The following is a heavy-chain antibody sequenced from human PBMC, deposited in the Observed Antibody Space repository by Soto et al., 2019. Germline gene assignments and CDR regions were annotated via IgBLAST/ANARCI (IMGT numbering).Heavy chain of an antibody. D-gene: IGHD6-13*01. CDR2: IYGTGNT. Sequence: QLQLQESGPGLVKPSETLSLSCTVSGGSITSSYYWGWIRQPTGKGLEWIGSIYGTGNTYYNPSLKGRVNISADTSKNQFSLNLISVTAADTAVYYCRSSSRYSTDVWGQGATVTVSS. CDR3: RSSSRYSTDV. J-gene: IGHJ6*02. CDR1: GGSITSSYY. V-gene: IGHV4-39*01.